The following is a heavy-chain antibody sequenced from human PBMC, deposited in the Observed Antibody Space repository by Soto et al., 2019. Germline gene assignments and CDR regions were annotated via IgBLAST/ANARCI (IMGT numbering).Heavy chain of an antibody. Sequence: VQLVESGGGLVKPGGSLRLSCAASGFTFSSYSMNWVRQAPGKGLEWVSSISSSSSYIYYADSVKGRFTISRDNAKNSLYLQMNSLRAEDTAVYYCARDPIGIFGWFDPWGQGTLVTVSS. D-gene: IGHD3-16*01. V-gene: IGHV3-21*01. CDR2: ISSSSSYI. J-gene: IGHJ5*02. CDR1: GFTFSSYS. CDR3: ARDPIGIFGWFDP.